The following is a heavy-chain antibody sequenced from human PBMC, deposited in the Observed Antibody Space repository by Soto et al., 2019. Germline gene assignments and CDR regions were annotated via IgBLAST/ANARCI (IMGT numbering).Heavy chain of an antibody. CDR1: GGFISSYN. V-gene: IGHV4-59*01. CDR2: IYYIGST. D-gene: IGHD1-1*01. CDR3: GSPPRSWHSTHLRRRFDP. Sequence: SENLSLSSAFSGGFISSYNWSVIQHPPEKGEWWSGYIYYIGSTNYDPSLKSRVTISADTSKNQSPLELSSLSAADTAVYYCGSPPRSWHSTHLRRRFDPLGQRTLV. J-gene: IGHJ5*02.